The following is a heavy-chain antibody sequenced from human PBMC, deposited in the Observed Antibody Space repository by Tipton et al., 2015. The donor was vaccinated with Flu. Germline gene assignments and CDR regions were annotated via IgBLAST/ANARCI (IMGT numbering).Heavy chain of an antibody. CDR1: GFTFANYW. CDR2: IKEDGSKI. CDR3: VRGMHV. J-gene: IGHJ6*03. V-gene: IGHV3-7*01. Sequence: GSLRLSCAASGFTFANYWMNWVRQAPGKGLEWVANIKEDGSKIYYVGSVKGRFTISRDNANNLGYLQMNSLSVEDTAAYYCVRGMHVWGKGTTVTVSS.